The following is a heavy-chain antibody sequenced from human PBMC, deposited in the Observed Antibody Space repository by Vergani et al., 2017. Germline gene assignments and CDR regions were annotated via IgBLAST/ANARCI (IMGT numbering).Heavy chain of an antibody. Sequence: QITLKESGPTLVKPTQTLTLTCTFSGFSLSTSGVGVGWIRQPPGKALEWLALIYWNDDKRYSPSLKSRLTITKDTSKNQVVLTMTNMDPVDTATYYCAHHRRGYSYGXLPNYYYYYYYMDVWGKGTTVTVSS. CDR3: AHHRRGYSYGXLPNYYYYYYYMDV. J-gene: IGHJ6*03. D-gene: IGHD5-18*01. CDR1: GFSLSTSGVG. CDR2: IYWNDDK. V-gene: IGHV2-5*01.